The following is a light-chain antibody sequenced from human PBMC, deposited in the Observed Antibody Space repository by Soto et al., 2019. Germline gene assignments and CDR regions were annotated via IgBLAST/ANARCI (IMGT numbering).Light chain of an antibody. CDR1: QSISYT. Sequence: EIVLTQSPGTLSLSPGERATLSCRASQSISYTLAWYQQKPGQAPRLLIYGASTRAPGFPARFSGSGSGTDFTLTISSLQSEDFAVYYCQQYNNWPWTCGQGTKV. CDR2: GAS. CDR3: QQYNNWPWT. J-gene: IGKJ1*01. V-gene: IGKV3-15*01.